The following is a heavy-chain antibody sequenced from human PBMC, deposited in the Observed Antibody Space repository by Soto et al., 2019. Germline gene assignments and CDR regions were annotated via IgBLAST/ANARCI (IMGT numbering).Heavy chain of an antibody. J-gene: IGHJ6*02. CDR3: ASDRLYGMDV. V-gene: IGHV4-34*02. CDR1: GGSFSGHF. CDR2: INHSGGT. Sequence: QVQLQQWGARLLKPSETLSLTCAVYGGSFSGHFWTWIRPAPGKGLEWIGEINHSGGTNYHSSRKSRVSISIDTSKKQSSLILNSLTAADTAVYYCASDRLYGMDVWGQGTTVSVSS.